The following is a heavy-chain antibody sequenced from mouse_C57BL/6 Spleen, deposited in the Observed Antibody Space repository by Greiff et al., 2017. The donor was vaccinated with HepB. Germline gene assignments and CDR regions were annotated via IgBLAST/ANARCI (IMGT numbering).Heavy chain of an antibody. Sequence: QVQLQQPGAELVKPGASVKLSCKASGYTFTSYWMQWVKQRPGQGLEWIGEIDPSDSYTNYNQKFKGKATLTVDTSSSTAYMQLSSLTSEDSAVYYCGRESGLRGFAYWGQGTLVTVSA. D-gene: IGHD2-4*01. J-gene: IGHJ3*01. CDR2: IDPSDSYT. CDR1: GYTFTSYW. CDR3: GRESGLRGFAY. V-gene: IGHV1-50*01.